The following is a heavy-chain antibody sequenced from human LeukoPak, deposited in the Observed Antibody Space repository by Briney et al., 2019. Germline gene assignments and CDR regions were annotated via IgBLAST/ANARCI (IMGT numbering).Heavy chain of an antibody. D-gene: IGHD3-22*01. CDR3: ARHRDFDSTGYYYPLFDY. Sequence: GASVKVSCKASGYTXPSYAFSWVRQAPGQGLEWMGWITTYNGNTDYAQNLQGRVTLTTDTSTSTAYMELRSLRSDDTAVYYCARHRDFDSTGYYYPLFDYWGQGTLVTVSS. V-gene: IGHV1-18*01. CDR1: GYTXPSYA. J-gene: IGHJ4*02. CDR2: ITTYNGNT.